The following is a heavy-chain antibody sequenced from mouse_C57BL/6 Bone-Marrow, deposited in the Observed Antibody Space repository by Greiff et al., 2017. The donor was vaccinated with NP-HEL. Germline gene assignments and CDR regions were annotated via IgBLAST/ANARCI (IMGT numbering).Heavy chain of an antibody. D-gene: IGHD1-1*01. J-gene: IGHJ4*01. CDR3: ARYPYYGSSSYYAMDY. CDR1: GYSITSDY. CDR2: ISYSGST. V-gene: IGHV3-8*01. Sequence: EVHLVESGPGLAKPSQTLSLTCSVTGYSITSDYWNWIRKFPGNKLEYMGYISYSGSTYYNPSLKSRISITRDTSKNQYYLQLNSVTTEDTATYYCARYPYYGSSSYYAMDYWGQGTSVTVSS.